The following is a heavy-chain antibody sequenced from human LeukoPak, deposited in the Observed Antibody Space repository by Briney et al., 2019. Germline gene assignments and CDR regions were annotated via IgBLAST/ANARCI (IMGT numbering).Heavy chain of an antibody. CDR3: ATNSQTDRQLSHFYDSSGYRFYY. D-gene: IGHD3-22*01. V-gene: IGHV1-24*01. CDR1: GYTLTELS. J-gene: IGHJ4*02. Sequence: ASVKVSCKVSGYTLTELSMHWVRQAPGKGLEWMGGFDPEDGETIYAQKFQGRVTMTEDTSTDTAYMELSSLRSEDTAVYYCATNSQTDRQLSHFYDSSGYRFYYWGQGTLVTVSS. CDR2: FDPEDGET.